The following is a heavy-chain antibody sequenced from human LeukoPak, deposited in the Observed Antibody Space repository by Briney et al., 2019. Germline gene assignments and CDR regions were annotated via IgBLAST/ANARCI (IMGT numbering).Heavy chain of an antibody. V-gene: IGHV4-34*01. J-gene: IGHJ4*02. Sequence: PSETLSLTCAVYGGSFSGYYWSWIRQPPGKGLEWIGEINHSGSTNYNPSLKRRVTISVDTSKNQFSLKLSSVTAADTAVYYCARGSPYYYDSSGYYSDYWGQGTLVTVSS. CDR1: GGSFSGYY. D-gene: IGHD3-22*01. CDR3: ARGSPYYYDSSGYYSDY. CDR2: INHSGST.